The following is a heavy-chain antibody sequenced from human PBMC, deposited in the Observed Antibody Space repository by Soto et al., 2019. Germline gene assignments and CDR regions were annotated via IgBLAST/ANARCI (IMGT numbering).Heavy chain of an antibody. CDR3: ARLTYYYGSGSYYPDY. V-gene: IGHV3-30*03. J-gene: IGHJ4*02. D-gene: IGHD3-10*01. CDR1: GFTFSSYG. Sequence: GGSLRLACAASGFTFSSYGMHWVRQAPGKGLEWVAVISYDGSNKYYADSVKGRFTISRDNSKNTLYLQMNSLRAEDTAVYYCARLTYYYGSGSYYPDYWGQGTLVTVSS. CDR2: ISYDGSNK.